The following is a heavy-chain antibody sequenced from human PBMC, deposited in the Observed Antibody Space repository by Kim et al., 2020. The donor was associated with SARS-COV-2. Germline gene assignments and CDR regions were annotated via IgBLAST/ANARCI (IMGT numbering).Heavy chain of an antibody. CDR3: VREARYSRLSSGDYYDY. J-gene: IGHJ4*02. V-gene: IGHV3-21*03. D-gene: IGHD6-19*01. Sequence: GGSLRLSCEASGFIFGRYTMNWVRQAPGKGLEWVSSLSSNSAYVYYADSLAGRLSISRDNARDTVFLQMDRLRAEDTGVYYCVREARYSRLSSGDYYDYWGKGTLVTVSS. CDR2: LSSNSAYV. CDR1: GFIFGRYT.